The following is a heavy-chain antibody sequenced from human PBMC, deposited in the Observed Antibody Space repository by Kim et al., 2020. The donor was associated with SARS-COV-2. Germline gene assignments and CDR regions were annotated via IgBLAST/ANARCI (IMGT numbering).Heavy chain of an antibody. CDR2: IYYSGST. CDR3: ARLPNYGDESTFDY. D-gene: IGHD4-17*01. V-gene: IGHV4-39*01. Sequence: SETLSLTCTVSGGSISSSSYYWGWIRQPPGKGLEWIGSIYYSGSTYYNPSLKSRVTISVDTSKNQFSLKLSSVTAADTAVYYCARLPNYGDESTFDYWGQ. J-gene: IGHJ4*02. CDR1: GGSISSSSYY.